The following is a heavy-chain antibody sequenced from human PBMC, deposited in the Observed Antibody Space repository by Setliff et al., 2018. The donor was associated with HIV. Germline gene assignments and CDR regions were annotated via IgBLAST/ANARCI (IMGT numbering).Heavy chain of an antibody. CDR1: AYTFTTYD. Sequence: ASVKVSCKASAYTFTTYDVIWVRQAPGQGLEWMGMINPSGGSTSYAQNFQGRVTMTRDTSTHTVYMELTSLRSDDTAVYYCAKDDRYYYDTSGSPSNWFDPWGQGTLVTVS. V-gene: IGHV1-46*01. J-gene: IGHJ5*02. D-gene: IGHD3-22*01. CDR3: AKDDRYYYDTSGSPSNWFDP. CDR2: INPSGGST.